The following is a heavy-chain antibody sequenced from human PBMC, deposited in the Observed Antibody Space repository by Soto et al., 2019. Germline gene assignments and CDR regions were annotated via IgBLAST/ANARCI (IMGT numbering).Heavy chain of an antibody. CDR1: GGSISSGDYH. Sequence: QVQLQESGPGLVKPSQTLSLTCTVSGGSISSGDYHWSWIRQPPGKGLEWIGYIYYSGSTNYNPSLKSRVTISVDTSKNQFSLKLSSVTAADAAVYYCARAGFHRSGYYWYFDYWGQGTLVTVSA. D-gene: IGHD3-22*01. CDR2: IYYSGST. V-gene: IGHV4-30-4*01. J-gene: IGHJ4*02. CDR3: ARAGFHRSGYYWYFDY.